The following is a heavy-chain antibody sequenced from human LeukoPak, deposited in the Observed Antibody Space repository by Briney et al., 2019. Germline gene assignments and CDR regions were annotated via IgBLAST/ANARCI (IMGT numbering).Heavy chain of an antibody. CDR2: IYPGDSDT. CDR1: GYSFTSYW. D-gene: IGHD6-13*01. J-gene: IGHJ5*02. Sequence: GESLQISCQGSGYSFTSYWIGWVRQMPGKGLEWMGIIYPGDSDTRYSPSFQGQVTISADKSISTAYLQWSSLKASDTAMYYCARSIGSSWTYNWFDPWGQGTLVTVSS. V-gene: IGHV5-51*01. CDR3: ARSIGSSWTYNWFDP.